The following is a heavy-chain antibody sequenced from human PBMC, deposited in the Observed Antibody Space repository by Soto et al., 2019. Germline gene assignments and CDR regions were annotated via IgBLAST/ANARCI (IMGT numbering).Heavy chain of an antibody. V-gene: IGHV4-30-4*01. CDR3: ARAFRRYYDFHV. Sequence: QVQLQESGPGLVKPSQTLSLTCSVSVDSISSGDFYWSWIRQPPGKALEWIGYIYYTGSTYYSPSLKRRVSTSIDTSKNEFSLKLSSVTAADTALYYCARAFRRYYDFHVWGQGTTVTVSS. J-gene: IGHJ6*02. CDR2: IYYTGST. D-gene: IGHD3-3*01. CDR1: VDSISSGDFY.